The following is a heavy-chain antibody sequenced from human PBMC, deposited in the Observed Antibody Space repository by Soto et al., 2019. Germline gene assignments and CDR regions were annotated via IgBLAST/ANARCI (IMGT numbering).Heavy chain of an antibody. V-gene: IGHV4-30-4*01. CDR3: ARGRYCLTGRCFPNWLDS. Sequence: PSETLSLTCSVSGDSISNLDYFWAWIRQPPGQALEYIGYIYKSATTYYNPSFESRVAISVDTSKSQLSLNVTSVTAADTAVYFCARGRYCLTGRCFPNWLDSWGQGAMVTVYS. J-gene: IGHJ5*01. D-gene: IGHD7-27*01. CDR2: IYKSATT. CDR1: GDSISNLDYF.